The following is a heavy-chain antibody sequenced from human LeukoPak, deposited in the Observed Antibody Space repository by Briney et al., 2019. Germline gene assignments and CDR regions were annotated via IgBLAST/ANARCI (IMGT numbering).Heavy chain of an antibody. Sequence: PGGSLRLSCAVSGVTVSTNYMGWVRQAPDKGLQWVAVISSDGYRTDYPDSVRGRFTISRDNFKNTVDLQMISVTAEDTAMYFCAKGLGTGSVLARPLHYWGQGTLVTVSS. CDR2: ISSDGYRT. J-gene: IGHJ4*02. CDR3: AKGLGTGSVLARPLHY. CDR1: GVTVSTNY. V-gene: IGHV3-30*18. D-gene: IGHD3-10*01.